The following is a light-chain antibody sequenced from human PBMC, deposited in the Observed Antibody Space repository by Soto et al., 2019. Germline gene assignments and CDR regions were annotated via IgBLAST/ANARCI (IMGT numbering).Light chain of an antibody. CDR3: CSYAGTYTLYV. V-gene: IGLV2-11*01. J-gene: IGLJ1*01. CDR1: SSDVGGYNR. CDR2: DVS. Sequence: QSALSQPRSVSGSPGQSVTISCTGTSSDVGGYNRVSWYQQDPGKAPKLMIFDVSKRPSGVPDRFSGSKSGDTASLTISGLQPEDEADYYCCSYAGTYTLYVFGTGTKVTVL.